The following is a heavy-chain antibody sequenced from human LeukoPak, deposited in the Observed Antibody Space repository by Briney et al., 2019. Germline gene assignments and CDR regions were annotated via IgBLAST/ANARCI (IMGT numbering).Heavy chain of an antibody. D-gene: IGHD5-12*01. CDR1: GGSISDNW. CDR2: IYHSGRT. V-gene: IGHV4-4*02. CDR3: SREASSGYALGY. Sequence: SSGTLSLTCAVSGGSISDNWWSWVRQPPGKGLEWIGEIYHSGRTNYNPSLKSRLTISVDKSKNQFSLKLNSITAADTAVYYCSREASSGYALGYWSQGTLVTVSS. J-gene: IGHJ4*02.